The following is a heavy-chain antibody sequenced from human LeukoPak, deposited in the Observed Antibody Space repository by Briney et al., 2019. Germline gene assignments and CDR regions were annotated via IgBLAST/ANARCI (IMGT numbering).Heavy chain of an antibody. J-gene: IGHJ4*02. V-gene: IGHV4-61*01. Sequence: SETLSLTCTVSGYSISSGYYWSWIRQPPGKGLEWIGYIYCSGSTNYNPSLKSRVTISVDTSKNQFSLKLSSVTAADTAVYYCAREGPEYSSSRGGFDYWGQGTLVTVSS. D-gene: IGHD6-6*01. CDR3: AREGPEYSSSRGGFDY. CDR1: GYSISSGYY. CDR2: IYCSGST.